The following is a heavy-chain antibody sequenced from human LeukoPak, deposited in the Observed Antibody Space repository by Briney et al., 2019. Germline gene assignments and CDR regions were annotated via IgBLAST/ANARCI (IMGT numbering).Heavy chain of an antibody. V-gene: IGHV1-2*02. CDR3: ARDHGSGWPNSFDY. CDR1: GYTFTGYY. CDR2: INPNSGGT. J-gene: IGHJ4*02. D-gene: IGHD6-19*01. Sequence: GASVKVSCKASGYTFTGYYIHWVRQARGQGVEWMGWINPNSGGTNYAQKCQGRVTMTRDTSISTAYMELSRLRSDDTAVYYCARDHGSGWPNSFDYWGQGTLVTVSS.